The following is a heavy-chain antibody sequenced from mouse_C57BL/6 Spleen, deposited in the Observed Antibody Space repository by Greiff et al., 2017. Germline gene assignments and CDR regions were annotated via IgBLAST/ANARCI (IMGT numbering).Heavy chain of an antibody. D-gene: IGHD3-2*02. V-gene: IGHV1-72*01. J-gene: IGHJ4*01. CDR2: IDPNSGGT. CDR3: ATTEPVYAMDY. Sequence: QVQLKQPGAELVKPGASVKLSCKASGYTFTSYWMHWVKQRPGRGLEWIGRIDPNSGGTKYNEKFKSKATLTVDKPSSTAYMQLSSLTSEDSAVYYCATTEPVYAMDYWGQGTSVTVSS. CDR1: GYTFTSYW.